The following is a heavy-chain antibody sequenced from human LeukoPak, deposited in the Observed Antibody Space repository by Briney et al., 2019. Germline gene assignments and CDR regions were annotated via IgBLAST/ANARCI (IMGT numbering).Heavy chain of an antibody. V-gene: IGHV4-30-2*01. Sequence: PSETLSLTCAVSGGSISSGGYSWSWIRQPPGKGLEWIGYIYHSGSTYYNPSLKSRVTISVDRSKNQFSLKLSSVTAADTAVYYCARVSGSDDAFDIWGQGTMVTVSS. D-gene: IGHD3-10*01. CDR2: IYHSGST. CDR3: ARVSGSDDAFDI. J-gene: IGHJ3*02. CDR1: GGSISSGGYS.